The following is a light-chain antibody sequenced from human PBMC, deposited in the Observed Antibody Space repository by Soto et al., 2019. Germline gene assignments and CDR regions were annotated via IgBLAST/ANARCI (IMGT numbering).Light chain of an antibody. CDR3: QQYGTSPLT. CDR2: GAS. J-gene: IGKJ4*01. Sequence: VLTQSPGTLCLSPGERATLSCRASQSVSSSYVAWYQQKPGQAPRLLIYGASTRTTGIPDRFRGSGSGTDFTLTISRREPEDFAVFYCQQYGTSPLTFGGGTKVDIK. V-gene: IGKV3-20*01. CDR1: QSVSSSY.